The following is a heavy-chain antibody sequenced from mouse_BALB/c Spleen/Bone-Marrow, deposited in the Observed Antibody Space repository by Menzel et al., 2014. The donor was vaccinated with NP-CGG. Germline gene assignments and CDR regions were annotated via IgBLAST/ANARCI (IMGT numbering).Heavy chain of an antibody. V-gene: IGHV4-1*02. Sequence: EVQGVESGGGLVQPGGSLKLSCAASGFDFSRYWMNWVRQAPGKGLEWIGAINPYSSTVNSSPSLKDKFIISRDNAENTLYLQMIKVRSEDTALYYCARRGEYEGLRRAHYAMDYWGQGTSVTVSS. CDR1: GFDFSRYW. J-gene: IGHJ4*01. D-gene: IGHD2-4*01. CDR3: ARRGEYEGLRRAHYAMDY. CDR2: INPYSSTV.